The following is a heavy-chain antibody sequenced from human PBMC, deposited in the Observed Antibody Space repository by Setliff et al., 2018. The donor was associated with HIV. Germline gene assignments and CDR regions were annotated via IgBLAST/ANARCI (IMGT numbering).Heavy chain of an antibody. CDR3: ARAIAVAGTHLDY. J-gene: IGHJ4*02. D-gene: IGHD6-19*01. Sequence: SETLSLTCSVSGDSISNPNYYWTWIRQPPGKGLEWLGEINHSGSTNYNPSLKSRVTISVDTSKNQFSLKLSSVTAADTAVYYCARAIAVAGTHLDYWGQGTLVTVSS. V-gene: IGHV4-34*01. CDR1: GDSISNPNYY. CDR2: INHSGST.